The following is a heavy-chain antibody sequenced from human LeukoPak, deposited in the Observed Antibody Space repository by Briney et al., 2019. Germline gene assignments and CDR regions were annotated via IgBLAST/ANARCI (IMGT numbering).Heavy chain of an antibody. Sequence: GGSLRLSCAASGFTFSSYSMDWVRQAPGKGLEWVSSISSSSSYIYYADSVKGRFTISRDNAKNSLYLQMNSLRAEDTAVYYCARLTVYAPISFGYWGQGTLVTVSS. V-gene: IGHV3-21*01. CDR3: ARLTVYAPISFGY. J-gene: IGHJ4*02. CDR2: ISSSSSYI. D-gene: IGHD2-8*01. CDR1: GFTFSSYS.